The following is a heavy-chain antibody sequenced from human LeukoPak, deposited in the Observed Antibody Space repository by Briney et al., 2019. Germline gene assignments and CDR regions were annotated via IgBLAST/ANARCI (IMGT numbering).Heavy chain of an antibody. J-gene: IGHJ4*02. CDR2: INPNSGGT. CDR1: GYTFTGYY. D-gene: IGHD3-22*01. Sequence: ASVKVSCKASGYTFTGYYMHWVRQAPGQGLEWMGWINPNSGGTNYAQKFQGWVTMTRDTSISTAYMELSRLRSDDTAVYYCARGGDYYDSSGYYYFDYWGQGTLVTVSS. CDR3: ARGGDYYDSSGYYYFDY. V-gene: IGHV1-2*04.